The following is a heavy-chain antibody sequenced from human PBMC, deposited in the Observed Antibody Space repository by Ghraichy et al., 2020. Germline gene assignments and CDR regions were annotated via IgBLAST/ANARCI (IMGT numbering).Heavy chain of an antibody. D-gene: IGHD6-6*01. CDR3: AREAARDSSYYYRYMDV. J-gene: IGHJ6*03. CDR2: TYHSGST. V-gene: IGHV4-4*02. CDR1: GGSVRSSNW. Sequence: SETLSLTCAVSGGSVRSSNWWSWVRQPPGKGLEWIGETYHSGSTNYNPSLKSRVTVSVDKSKNQLSLKLNSVTAADTAVYYCAREAARDSSYYYRYMDVWGKGTTVTVSS.